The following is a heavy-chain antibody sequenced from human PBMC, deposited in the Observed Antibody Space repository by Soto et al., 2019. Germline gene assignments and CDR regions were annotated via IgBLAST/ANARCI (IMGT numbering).Heavy chain of an antibody. J-gene: IGHJ4*02. CDR1: GYTFTNYS. Sequence: QVQLVQSGAEVKKPGASVKVSCKASGYTFTNYSIIWVRQAPGQGLEGMGWISTYNGNTNYAQKLQGRITMTTDTATRTAYMELRSLRSDDTALYYCARDWWELRPLYWGQGPLVTVSS. D-gene: IGHD1-26*01. CDR2: ISTYNGNT. CDR3: ARDWWELRPLY. V-gene: IGHV1-18*01.